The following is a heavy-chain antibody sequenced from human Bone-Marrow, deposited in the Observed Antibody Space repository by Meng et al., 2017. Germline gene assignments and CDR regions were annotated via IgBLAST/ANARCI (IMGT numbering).Heavy chain of an antibody. J-gene: IGHJ4*02. V-gene: IGHV3-11*04. CDR3: ARDPERWSPAFIDY. Sequence: GESLKISCAASGFTFSDYYMSWIRQAPGKGLEWVSYISSSGSTIYYADSVKGRFTISRDNAKNSLYLQMNSLRAEDTAVYYCARDPERWSPAFIDYWGQGTLVTVSS. CDR2: ISSSGSTI. CDR1: GFTFSDYY. D-gene: IGHD4-23*01.